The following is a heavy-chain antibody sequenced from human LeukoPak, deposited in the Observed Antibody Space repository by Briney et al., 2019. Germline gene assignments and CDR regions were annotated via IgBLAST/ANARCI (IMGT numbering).Heavy chain of an antibody. D-gene: IGHD3-10*01. J-gene: IGHJ5*02. CDR2: IYPGDSDT. CDR1: GYSFTSYW. Sequence: GESLKISCKGSGYSFTSYWIGWVRQMPGKGLEWMGIIYPGDSDTRYSPSFQGQVTISADKSISTAYLQWSSLKASDTAMYYCARQRPYYYDSGSYQGWFDPWGQGTLVTVSS. CDR3: ARQRPYYYDSGSYQGWFDP. V-gene: IGHV5-51*01.